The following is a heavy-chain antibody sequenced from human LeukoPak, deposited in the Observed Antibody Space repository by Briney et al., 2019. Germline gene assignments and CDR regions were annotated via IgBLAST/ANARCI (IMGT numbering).Heavy chain of an antibody. CDR3: ARDRTGLFDY. Sequence: GGSLRLSCAASGFSFVRYWMNWVRQAPGKGLEWVANIDQDGSEKYYVDSVKGRFTISRDNAKNSLYLQMNSLRAEDTAVYYCARDRTGLFDYWGQGTLVTVSS. J-gene: IGHJ4*02. CDR1: GFSFVRYW. V-gene: IGHV3-7*01. CDR2: IDQDGSEK.